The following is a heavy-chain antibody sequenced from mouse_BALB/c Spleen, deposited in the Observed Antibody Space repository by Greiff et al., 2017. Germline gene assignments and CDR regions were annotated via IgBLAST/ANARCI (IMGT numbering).Heavy chain of an antibody. CDR2: IDPANGNT. Sequence: VQLPQSGAELVKPGASVKLSCTASGFNIKDTYMPWVKQRPEQGLEWIGRIDPANGNTKYDPKFQGKATITADTSSNTAYLQLSSLTSEDTAVYYCARGGSSPWGQGTLVTVSA. J-gene: IGHJ3*02. CDR3: ARGGSSP. V-gene: IGHV14-3*02. D-gene: IGHD1-1*01. CDR1: GFNIKDTY.